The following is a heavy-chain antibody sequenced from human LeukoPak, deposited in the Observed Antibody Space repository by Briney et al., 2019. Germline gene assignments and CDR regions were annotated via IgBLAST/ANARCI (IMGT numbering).Heavy chain of an antibody. CDR3: ARDPPWSPPGSIAAAGAFDY. CDR2: ISYDGSNK. CDR1: GFTFSSYA. V-gene: IGHV3-30*04. J-gene: IGHJ4*02. Sequence: GGSLRLSCAASGFTFSSYAMHWVRQAPGKGLEWVAVISYDGSNKYYADSVKGRFTISRDNSKNTLYLQMNSLRAEDTAVYYCARDPPWSPPGSIAAAGAFDYWGQGTLVTVSS. D-gene: IGHD6-13*01.